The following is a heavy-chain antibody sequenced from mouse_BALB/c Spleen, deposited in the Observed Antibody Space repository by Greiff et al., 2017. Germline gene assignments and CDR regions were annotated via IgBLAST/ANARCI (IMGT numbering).Heavy chain of an antibody. CDR1: GFTFSSYA. J-gene: IGHJ3*01. V-gene: IGHV5-9-3*01. Sequence: EVKLMESGGGLVKPGGSLKLSCAASGFTFSSYAMSWVRQTPEKRLEWVATISSGGSYTYYPDSVKGRFTISRDNAKNTLYLQMSSLRSEDTAMYYCARWGACAYWGQGTLVTVSA. CDR3: ARWGACAY. CDR2: ISSGGSYT.